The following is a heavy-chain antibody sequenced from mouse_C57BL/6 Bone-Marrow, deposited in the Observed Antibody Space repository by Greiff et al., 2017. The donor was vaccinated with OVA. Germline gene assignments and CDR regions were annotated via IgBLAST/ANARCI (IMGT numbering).Heavy chain of an antibody. Sequence: QVQLQQSGAELVRPGTSVKVSCKASGYAFTNYLIEWVKQRPGQGLEWIGVINPGSGGTNYNEKFKGKATLTADKSSSTAYMQLSSLTSEDSAVYFCARSIYSNYDGNFDYWGQGTTLTVSS. J-gene: IGHJ2*01. CDR1: GYAFTNYL. V-gene: IGHV1-54*01. CDR3: ARSIYSNYDGNFDY. D-gene: IGHD2-5*01. CDR2: INPGSGGT.